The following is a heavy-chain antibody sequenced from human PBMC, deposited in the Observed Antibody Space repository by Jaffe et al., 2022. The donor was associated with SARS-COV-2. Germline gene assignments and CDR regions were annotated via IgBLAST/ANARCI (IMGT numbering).Heavy chain of an antibody. CDR2: ISVSVGTK. V-gene: IGHV3-23*01. J-gene: IGHJ4*02. CDR1: GFTFSSYA. Sequence: EVQLLESGGGLVQPGGSLRLSCAASGFTFSSYAMSWVRQAPGKGLEWVSAISVSVGTKYYADSVKGRFTISRDNSKNTLYLQMNSLRAEDTAVYYCAKNLWLVQDYWGQGTLVTVSS. CDR3: AKNLWLVQDY. D-gene: IGHD6-19*01.